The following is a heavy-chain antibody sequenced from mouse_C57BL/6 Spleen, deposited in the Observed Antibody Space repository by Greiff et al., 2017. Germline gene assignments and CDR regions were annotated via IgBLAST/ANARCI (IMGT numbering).Heavy chain of an antibody. CDR1: GYAFSSYW. Sequence: QVQLQQSGAELVKPGASVKISCKASGYAFSSYWMNWVKQRPGKGLEWIGQIYPGDGDTNYNGKFKGKATLTADKSSSTAYMQLSSLTSEDSAVYFCARAPYYYSGHFDYWGQGTTLTVSS. J-gene: IGHJ2*01. CDR3: ARAPYYYSGHFDY. CDR2: IYPGDGDT. D-gene: IGHD1-1*01. V-gene: IGHV1-80*01.